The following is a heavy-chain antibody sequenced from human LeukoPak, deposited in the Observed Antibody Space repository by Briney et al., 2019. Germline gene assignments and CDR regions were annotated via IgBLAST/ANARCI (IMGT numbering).Heavy chain of an antibody. CDR2: ISYDGSNK. V-gene: IGHV3-30-3*02. J-gene: IGHJ4*02. D-gene: IGHD4-23*01. CDR3: AKDKGKFYFDY. CDR1: GFTFSSYA. Sequence: GGSLRLSCAASGFTFSSYAMHWVRQAPGKGLEWVAVISYDGSNKYYADSVKGRFTISRDNSKNTLYLQMNSLRAEDTALYYCAKDKGKFYFDYWGQGTLVTVSS.